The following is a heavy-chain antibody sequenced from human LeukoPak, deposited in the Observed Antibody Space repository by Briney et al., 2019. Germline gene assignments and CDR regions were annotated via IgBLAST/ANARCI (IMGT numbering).Heavy chain of an antibody. CDR2: IKQDGSEK. CDR1: GFTFSRYR. J-gene: IGHJ4*02. D-gene: IGHD1-26*01. CDR3: TRDTRTFDY. V-gene: IGHV3-7*01. Sequence: GGSLRLSCAASGFTFSRYRMNWVRQAPGKGLEWVANIKQDGSEKYYVDSVKGRFTISRDNAKNSLFLQMNSLRAEDTAVYYCTRDTRTFDYWGQGTLVTVSS.